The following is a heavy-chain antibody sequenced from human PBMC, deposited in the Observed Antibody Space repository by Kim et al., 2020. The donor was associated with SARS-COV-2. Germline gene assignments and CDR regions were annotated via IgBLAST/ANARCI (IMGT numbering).Heavy chain of an antibody. CDR1: GFTFSNYA. J-gene: IGHJ6*02. D-gene: IGHD2-21*01. V-gene: IGHV3-23*01. CDR3: ARDDPRIATPYGLDV. CDR2: ITIGIGTT. Sequence: GGSLRLSCAASGFTFSNYAMTWVRQAPGQGLEWVSTITIGIGTTYYADSVKGRFTISRDDSKNTLYLIMNSLRAEDTAVYFCARDDPRIATPYGLDVWGQGTTITVSS.